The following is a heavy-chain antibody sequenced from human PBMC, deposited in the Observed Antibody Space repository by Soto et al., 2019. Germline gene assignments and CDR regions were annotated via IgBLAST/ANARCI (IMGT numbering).Heavy chain of an antibody. V-gene: IGHV3-23*01. D-gene: IGHD3-22*01. Sequence: EVQLLESGGGLVQPGGSLRLSCAASGFTFSSFAMSWVRQAPGEGLEWVSSITGSGGSTYYADSVKGRFTIARDNSKNTLYLQMSSLRAEATAVYYCAKGGYYYDTTGYYWGQGTLVTVSS. CDR2: ITGSGGST. CDR3: AKGGYYYDTTGYY. CDR1: GFTFSSFA. J-gene: IGHJ4*02.